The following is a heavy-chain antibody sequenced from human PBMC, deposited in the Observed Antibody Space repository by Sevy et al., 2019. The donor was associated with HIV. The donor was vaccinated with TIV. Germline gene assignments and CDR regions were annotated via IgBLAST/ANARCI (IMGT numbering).Heavy chain of an antibody. D-gene: IGHD6-13*01. CDR3: ARRVAAHDGCDI. CDR1: GFTFSDYH. V-gene: IGHV3-11*06. J-gene: IGHJ3*02. CDR2: ISSLSTYT. Sequence: GGSLRLSCPASGFTFSDYHMNWIRQAPGKGLEWVSYISSLSTYTNYADSVRGRFTISRDNAKNSLYLQMNSLRAEDTGVYYCARRVAAHDGCDIWGQGTMVTVSS.